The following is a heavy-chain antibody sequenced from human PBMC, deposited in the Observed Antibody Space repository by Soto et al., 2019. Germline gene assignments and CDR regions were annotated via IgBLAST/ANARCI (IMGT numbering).Heavy chain of an antibody. CDR3: ARDRGQWLVMNYYYYGMDV. D-gene: IGHD6-19*01. Sequence: SETLSLTCTVSGGSISSYYWSWIRQPPGKGLEWIGYIYYSGSTNYNPSLKSRVTISVDTSKNQFSLKLSSVTAADTAVYYCARDRGQWLVMNYYYYGMDVWGQGTTVTVSS. J-gene: IGHJ6*02. CDR2: IYYSGST. CDR1: GGSISSYY. V-gene: IGHV4-59*01.